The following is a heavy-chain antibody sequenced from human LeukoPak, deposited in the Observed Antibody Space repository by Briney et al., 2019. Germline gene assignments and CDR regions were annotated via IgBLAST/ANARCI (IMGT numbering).Heavy chain of an antibody. J-gene: IGHJ5*02. CDR1: GGTFSSYA. CDR3: ARDNSIGGRGWWFDP. Sequence: ASVKVSCKASGGTFSSYAISWVRQAPGQGLEWMGLINPSGGSTSYAEKFQGRVIMTRDMPTTTDYMELSSLRSEDTAVYYCARDNSIGGRGWWFDPWGQGTLVTVSS. D-gene: IGHD4-23*01. CDR2: INPSGGST. V-gene: IGHV1-46*01.